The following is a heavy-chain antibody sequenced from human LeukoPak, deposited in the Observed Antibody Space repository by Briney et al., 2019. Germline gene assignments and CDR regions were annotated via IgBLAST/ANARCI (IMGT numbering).Heavy chain of an antibody. J-gene: IGHJ4*02. CDR2: ISYDGNNK. D-gene: IGHD6-13*01. CDR1: GFTFSSYG. Sequence: GRSLRLSCAASGFTFSSYGMHWVRQAPGKRLEWVAVISYDGNNKYYADSVKGRFTISRDNSKNTLYLQMNSLRAEDTAVYYCAKVILAAAYWGQGTLVTVSS. CDR3: AKVILAAAY. V-gene: IGHV3-30*18.